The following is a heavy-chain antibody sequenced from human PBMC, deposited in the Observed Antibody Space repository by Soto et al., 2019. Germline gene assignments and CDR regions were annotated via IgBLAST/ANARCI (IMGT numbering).Heavy chain of an antibody. V-gene: IGHV3-21*01. CDR2: ISSSSYI. D-gene: IGHD6-13*01. J-gene: IGHJ6*02. CDR3: ARDRLYSSSWSSVYYYGMDV. Sequence: GSLRLSCAASGFTFSSYSMNWVRQAPGKGLEWVSSISSSSYIYYADSVKGRFTISRDNAKNSLYLQMNSLRAEDTAVYYCARDRLYSSSWSSVYYYGMDVWGQGTTVTVSS. CDR1: GFTFSSYS.